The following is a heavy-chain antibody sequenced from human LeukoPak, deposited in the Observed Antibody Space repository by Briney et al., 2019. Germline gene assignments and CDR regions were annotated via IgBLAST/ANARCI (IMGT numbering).Heavy chain of an antibody. CDR2: INHSGST. D-gene: IGHD5-24*01. CDR1: GGSFSGYY. V-gene: IGHV4-34*01. Sequence: KPSETLSLTCAVYGGSFSGYYWSWIRQPPGRGLERIGEINHSGSTNYNPSLKSRVTISVDTSKNQFSLKLSSVTAADTAVYYCARGYVEMATEWFDYWGQGTLVTVSS. CDR3: ARGYVEMATEWFDY. J-gene: IGHJ4*02.